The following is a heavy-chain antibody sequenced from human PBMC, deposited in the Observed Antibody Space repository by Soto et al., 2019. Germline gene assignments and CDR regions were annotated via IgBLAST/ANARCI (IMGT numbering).Heavy chain of an antibody. CDR2: IYHSGST. CDR1: GGSISSSNW. D-gene: IGHD3-22*01. V-gene: IGHV4-4*02. J-gene: IGHJ5*02. Sequence: SETLSLTCAVSGGSISSSNWWSWVRQPPGKGLEWIGEIYHSGSTNYNPSLKSRVTISVDTSKNQISLKLSSVTAADTAFYYCARLGGYYQSLDTWGQGTLVTVSS. CDR3: ARLGGYYQSLDT.